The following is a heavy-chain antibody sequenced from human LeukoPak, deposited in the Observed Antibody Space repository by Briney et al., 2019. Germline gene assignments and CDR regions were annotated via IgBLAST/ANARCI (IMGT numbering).Heavy chain of an antibody. CDR1: GDSVSTTSVA. CDR2: TYYRSKWCN. J-gene: IGHJ3*02. CDR3: ARGRASAFDI. D-gene: IGHD2-2*01. Sequence: SQTLSLTCAISGDSVSTTSVAWNWIRQSPSRGLEWLGRTYYRSKWCNDYAVSVKSLITINADTFKNQFSLQLNSVTPEDTAVYYCARGRASAFDIWGQGTVVAVSS. V-gene: IGHV6-1*01.